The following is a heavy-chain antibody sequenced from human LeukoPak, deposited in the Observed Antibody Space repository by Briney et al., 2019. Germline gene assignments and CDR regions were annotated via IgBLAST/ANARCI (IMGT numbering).Heavy chain of an antibody. CDR3: AKDHSGSGWYFDY. V-gene: IGHV3-30*02. Sequence: GGSLRLSCAASGFTFSNYGMHWVRQAPGKGLKWVAFIRYDGSNKYYADSVKGRFTISRDNSKNTLFLQMNSLRAEDTAVFSCAKDHSGSGWYFDYWGQGTLVTVSS. CDR2: IRYDGSNK. CDR1: GFTFSNYG. J-gene: IGHJ4*02. D-gene: IGHD6-19*01.